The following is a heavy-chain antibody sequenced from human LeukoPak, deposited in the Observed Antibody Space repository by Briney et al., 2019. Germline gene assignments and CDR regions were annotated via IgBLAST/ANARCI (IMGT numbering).Heavy chain of an antibody. CDR3: ARDPRGIVGANHNWFDP. Sequence: SETLSLTCTVSGGSISSYYWSWIRQPAGRGLEWIGRIYASGSTNYNPSLKSRVTMSVDTSKSQFSLKLISVTAADTAVYYCARDPRGIVGANHNWFDPWGQGTLVTVSS. V-gene: IGHV4-4*07. CDR1: GGSISSYY. J-gene: IGHJ5*02. CDR2: IYASGST. D-gene: IGHD1-26*01.